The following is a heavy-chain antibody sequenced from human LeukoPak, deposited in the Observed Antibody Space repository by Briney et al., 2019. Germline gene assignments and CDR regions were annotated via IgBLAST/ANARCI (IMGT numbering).Heavy chain of an antibody. Sequence: SETLSLTCNVSGGSISGYHWSWIRQPPGKGLEWIGRIYTSGSTNYNPSLKSRVTMSVDTSKNQFSLKLSSVTAADTAVYYCARDQDYYDSSGPFDYWGQGTLVTVSS. V-gene: IGHV4-4*07. D-gene: IGHD3-22*01. CDR3: ARDQDYYDSSGPFDY. CDR1: GGSISGYH. CDR2: IYTSGST. J-gene: IGHJ4*02.